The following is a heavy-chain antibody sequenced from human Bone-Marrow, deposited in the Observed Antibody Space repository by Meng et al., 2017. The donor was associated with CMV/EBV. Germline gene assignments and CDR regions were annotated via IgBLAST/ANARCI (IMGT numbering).Heavy chain of an antibody. CDR2: IKQDGSEK. D-gene: IGHD2-2*01. Sequence: GGSLRLSCAASGFTFSSYWMSWVRQAPGKGLEWVANIKQDGSEKYYVDSLKGRFTISRDNAKNSLYLQMNSLRAEDTAVYYCARRYCSSTSCFADWYFDLWGRGSLVTVSS. CDR3: ARRYCSSTSCFADWYFDL. V-gene: IGHV3-7*01. J-gene: IGHJ2*01. CDR1: GFTFSSYW.